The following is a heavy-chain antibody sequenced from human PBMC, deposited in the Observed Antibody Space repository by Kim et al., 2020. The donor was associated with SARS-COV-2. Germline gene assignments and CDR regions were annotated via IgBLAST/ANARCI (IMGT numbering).Heavy chain of an antibody. CDR3: ARELWGIVGAPTD. J-gene: IGHJ4*02. CDR1: GYTFTSFG. CDR2: ISAYNGNT. Sequence: ASVKVSCKASGYTFTSFGISWVRQAPGQGLEWMGGISAYNGNTNYAQKLQGRVTMTTDTSTSTAYMELRSLRSDDTAVYYFARELWGIVGAPTDWGQGTLFTVSS. V-gene: IGHV1-18*01. D-gene: IGHD1-26*01.